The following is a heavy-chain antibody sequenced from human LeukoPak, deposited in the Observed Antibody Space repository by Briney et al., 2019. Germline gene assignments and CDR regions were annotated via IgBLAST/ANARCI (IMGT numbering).Heavy chain of an antibody. CDR1: GGSISSYY. Sequence: ETLSLTCTVAGGSISSYYWRWIRQPPGKGRGWMGYMDDSGSTNYNPSLKSRVTISVDTSKNQFSLKLRSVVTAADTAVYYCARSDYYGSGRAAFDIWGQGTMVTVSS. V-gene: IGHV4-59*08. D-gene: IGHD3-10*01. CDR2: MDDSGST. CDR3: ARSDYYGSGRAAFDI. J-gene: IGHJ3*02.